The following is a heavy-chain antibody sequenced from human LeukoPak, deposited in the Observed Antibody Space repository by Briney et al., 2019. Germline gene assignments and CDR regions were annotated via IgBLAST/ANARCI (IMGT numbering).Heavy chain of an antibody. Sequence: PGGSLRLSCAASGFTFSSYAMHWVRQAPGKGLEWVSGISWNSGSIGYADSVKGRFTISRDNAKNSLYLQMNSLRAEDTALYYCAKASYYDILNGPHETYYGMDVWGQGTTVTVSS. J-gene: IGHJ6*02. CDR1: GFTFSSYA. D-gene: IGHD3-9*01. CDR2: ISWNSGSI. CDR3: AKASYYDILNGPHETYYGMDV. V-gene: IGHV3-9*01.